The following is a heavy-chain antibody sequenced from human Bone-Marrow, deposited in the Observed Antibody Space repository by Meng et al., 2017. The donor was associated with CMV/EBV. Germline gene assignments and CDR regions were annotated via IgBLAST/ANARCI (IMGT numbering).Heavy chain of an antibody. J-gene: IGHJ4*02. V-gene: IGHV3-66*02. CDR1: GVTVSTHY. D-gene: IGHD3-10*01. CDR2: MYSDGNT. Sequence: GGSLRLSCAASGVTVSTHYMSWVRQAPGEGLEWVSVMYSDGNTYYADCVKGRFTISRDSSKNTLYLQMSSLRAEDTAVYYCAVNGGSDGTFGYWGQGTLVTVSS. CDR3: AVNGGSDGTFGY.